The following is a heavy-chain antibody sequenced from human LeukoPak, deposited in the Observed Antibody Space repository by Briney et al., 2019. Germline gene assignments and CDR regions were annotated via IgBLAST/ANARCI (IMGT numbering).Heavy chain of an antibody. CDR3: ASSGSYYFDY. V-gene: IGHV4-59*08. Sequence: LSLTXXVSGGSXXSYYWSWIRQPPGKGLEWIGYIYYSGSANYNPSLKSRVTISVDTSKNQFSLKLSSVTAADTAVYYCASSGSYYFDYWGQGTLVTVSS. CDR1: GGSXXSYY. J-gene: IGHJ4*02. CDR2: IYYSGSA. D-gene: IGHD1-26*01.